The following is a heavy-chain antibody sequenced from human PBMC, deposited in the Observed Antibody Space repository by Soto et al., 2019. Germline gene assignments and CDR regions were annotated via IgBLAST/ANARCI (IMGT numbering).Heavy chain of an antibody. D-gene: IGHD3-22*01. V-gene: IGHV3-15*01. CDR3: TTDRRGLLGPGYYYYGMDV. J-gene: IGHJ6*02. Sequence: GGSLRLSCAASGFTFSNAWMSWVRQAPGTGLEWVGRIKSKTDGGTTDYAAPVKGRFTISRDDSKNTLYLQMNSLKTEDTAVYYCTTDRRGLLGPGYYYYGMDVWGQGTTVTVSS. CDR1: GFTFSNAW. CDR2: IKSKTDGGTT.